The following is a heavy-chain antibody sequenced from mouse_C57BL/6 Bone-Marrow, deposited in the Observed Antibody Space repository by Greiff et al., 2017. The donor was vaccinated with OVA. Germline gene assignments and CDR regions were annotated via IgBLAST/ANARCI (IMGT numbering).Heavy chain of an antibody. Sequence: VPLPPSVAALMPPGASVKLSCPSTFYPFPGSWIAWVPPSPGHGLECIGEILPGSGSTTYHATFKGKATFTADTSSNTAYMQLSSLTTEDSAIYYCARSRHYYDYPFDYWGQGTTLTVSS. CDR2: ILPGSGST. D-gene: IGHD2-4*01. V-gene: IGHV1-9*01. CDR1: FYPFPGSW. CDR3: ARSRHYYDYPFDY. J-gene: IGHJ2*01.